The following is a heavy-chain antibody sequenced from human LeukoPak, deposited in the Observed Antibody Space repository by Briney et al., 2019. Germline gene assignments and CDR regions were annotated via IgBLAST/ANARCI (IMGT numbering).Heavy chain of an antibody. D-gene: IGHD5-18*01. V-gene: IGHV4-34*01. CDR2: INHSGDT. Sequence: SETLSLTCAVYGGSFSDYYWSWIRQPPGKGLEWIGEINHSGDTKYNPSLKSRVTISVDTSKNQFFLKVSSVTAADTAVYYCARIQLWPLHYFDYWGQGTLVTVSS. CDR3: ARIQLWPLHYFDY. CDR1: GGSFSDYY. J-gene: IGHJ4*02.